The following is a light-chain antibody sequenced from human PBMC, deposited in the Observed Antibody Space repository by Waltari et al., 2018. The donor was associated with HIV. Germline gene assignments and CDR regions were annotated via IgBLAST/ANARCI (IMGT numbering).Light chain of an antibody. CDR2: KDT. CDR1: ALAKQY. J-gene: IGLJ1*01. V-gene: IGLV3-25*03. CDR3: QSADTSGTRV. Sequence: SFELTQAPSVSVSPGQTARITCSGDALAKQYSYWYQQKPGQAPVVVIYKDTERPSGIPERFSGSSSGTTVTLTIRGVHAEDEADYFCQSADTSGTRVFGPGTKVTVL.